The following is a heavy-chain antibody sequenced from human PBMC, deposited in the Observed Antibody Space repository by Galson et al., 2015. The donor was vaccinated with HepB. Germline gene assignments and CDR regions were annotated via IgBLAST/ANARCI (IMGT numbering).Heavy chain of an antibody. CDR2: IYHDGNT. CDR1: GGSFSNSNYY. Sequence: ETLSLTCTVSGGSFSNSNYYWDWIRQPPGKELEWIGSIYHDGNTFSNPSLESRVTIFVDTSKNQFSLRLTSVTAADTAVYYCARGTKYNTGWDAFDIWGQGTMVTVS. J-gene: IGHJ3*02. CDR3: ARGTKYNTGWDAFDI. V-gene: IGHV4-39*01. D-gene: IGHD6-19*01.